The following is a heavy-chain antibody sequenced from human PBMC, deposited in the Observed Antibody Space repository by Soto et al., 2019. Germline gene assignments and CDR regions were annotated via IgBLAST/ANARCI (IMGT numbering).Heavy chain of an antibody. D-gene: IGHD6-19*01. CDR2: ISRSGTTV. J-gene: IGHJ4*02. V-gene: IGHV3-48*02. CDR1: GFTFSTYN. CDR3: ARDPSPDSSGWYYFDY. Sequence: EVQLVESGGGLVQPGGSLRLSCAASGFTFSTYNMNWVRQAPGKGLEWVSYISRSGTTVYYADSVKGRFTSSRDKARSSLYLQMNSLRDEETALYYCARDPSPDSSGWYYFDYWGQGPVVTVSS.